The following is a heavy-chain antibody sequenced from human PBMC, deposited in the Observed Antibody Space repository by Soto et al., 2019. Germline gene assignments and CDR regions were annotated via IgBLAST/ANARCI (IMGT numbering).Heavy chain of an antibody. CDR1: GGTFSSYA. CDR2: IIPIFGTA. V-gene: IGHV1-69*13. D-gene: IGHD2-2*01. Sequence: ASVKVSCKASGGTFSSYAISWVRQAPGQGIERMGGIIPIFGTANYAQKFQGRVTITADESTSTAYMELSSLRSEDTAVYYCARKIVVVPAAYPTYYYYYGMDVWGQGTTVTVSS. CDR3: ARKIVVVPAAYPTYYYYYGMDV. J-gene: IGHJ6*02.